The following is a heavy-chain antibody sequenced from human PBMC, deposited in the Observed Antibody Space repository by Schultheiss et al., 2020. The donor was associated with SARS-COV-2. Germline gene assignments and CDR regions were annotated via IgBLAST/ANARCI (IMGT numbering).Heavy chain of an antibody. D-gene: IGHD4-17*01. CDR2: ISGSGGST. CDR3: VKDRGVTTYYFDY. V-gene: IGHV3-23*01. Sequence: GESLKISCAASGFTFSSYAMSWVRQAPGKGLEWVSGISGSGGSTYYADSVKGRFTISRDNSKNTLYLQMSSLRAEDTAVYYCVKDRGVTTYYFDYWGQGTLVTVSS. CDR1: GFTFSSYA. J-gene: IGHJ4*02.